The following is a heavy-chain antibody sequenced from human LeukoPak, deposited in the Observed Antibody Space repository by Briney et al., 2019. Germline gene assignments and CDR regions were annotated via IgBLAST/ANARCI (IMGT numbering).Heavy chain of an antibody. Sequence: GGSLRLSCEASGITFNNYWLHWVRQAPGKGLVWVSRVDTDGSGTIYADSVKGRFTVSRDNAKNTLYLQMIILRAEDTAVYYCARGGYSSGLDYWGQGILVTVSS. V-gene: IGHV3-74*01. CDR2: VDTDGSGT. J-gene: IGHJ4*02. CDR3: ARGGYSSGLDY. CDR1: GITFNNYW. D-gene: IGHD6-19*01.